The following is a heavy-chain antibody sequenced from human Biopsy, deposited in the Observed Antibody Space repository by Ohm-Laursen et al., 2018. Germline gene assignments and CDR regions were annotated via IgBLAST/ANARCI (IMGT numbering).Heavy chain of an antibody. CDR2: ISPKSGGT. CDR3: ALQSVAQMKNFDY. Sequence: SVKVSCKASGFSFTGYYIHWVRQAPGQGIEWMGWISPKSGGTNYAQKFQGNITMTKNTSMSTAYMEMSRLRSDDTAVYYCALQSVAQMKNFDYWGQGTLVTVSS. V-gene: IGHV1-2*02. CDR1: GFSFTGYY. J-gene: IGHJ4*02. D-gene: IGHD6-19*01.